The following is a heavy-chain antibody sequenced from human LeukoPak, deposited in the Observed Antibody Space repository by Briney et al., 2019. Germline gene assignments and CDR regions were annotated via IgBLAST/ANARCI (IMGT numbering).Heavy chain of an antibody. CDR2: INPNSGGT. CDR3: ARDLPAAISHDAFDI. Sequence: ASVKVSCKASGYTFTGYYMHWVRQAPGQGLEWMGWINPNSGGTNYAQKFQGRVTMTRDTSISTAYMELSMLRSDGTAVYYCARDLPAAISHDAFDIWGQGTMVTVSS. CDR1: GYTFTGYY. J-gene: IGHJ3*02. V-gene: IGHV1-2*02. D-gene: IGHD2-2*01.